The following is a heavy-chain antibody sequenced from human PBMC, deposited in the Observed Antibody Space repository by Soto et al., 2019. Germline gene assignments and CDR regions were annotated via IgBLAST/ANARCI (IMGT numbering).Heavy chain of an antibody. Sequence: GGSLRLSCAASGFTFSSYGMHWVRQAPGKGLEWVAVIWYDGSNKYYADSVKGRFTISRDNSKNTLYLQMNSLRAEDTAVYYCARGGEGGYYLLQNPYFDYWGQGTLVTVSS. V-gene: IGHV3-33*01. CDR3: ARGGEGGYYLLQNPYFDY. D-gene: IGHD3-22*01. J-gene: IGHJ4*02. CDR2: IWYDGSNK. CDR1: GFTFSSYG.